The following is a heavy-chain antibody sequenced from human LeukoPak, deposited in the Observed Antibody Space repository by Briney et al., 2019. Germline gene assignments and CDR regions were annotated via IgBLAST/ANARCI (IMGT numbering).Heavy chain of an antibody. CDR2: IHYSGSP. V-gene: IGHV4-39*07. Sequence: SETLSLTCSVSSGSLISNNDYWGWLRQPPGRGLEWIATIHYSGSPYYNPSLKGRVTISVDTSKNQFSLKLSSVTAADTAVYYCARELRFLEWFGEGDLTSNWFDPWGQGTLVTVSS. D-gene: IGHD3-3*01. CDR3: ARELRFLEWFGEGDLTSNWFDP. J-gene: IGHJ5*02. CDR1: SGSLISNNDY.